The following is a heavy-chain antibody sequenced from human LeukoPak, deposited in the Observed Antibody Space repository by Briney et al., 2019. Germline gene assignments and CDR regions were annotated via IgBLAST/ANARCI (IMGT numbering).Heavy chain of an antibody. D-gene: IGHD3-22*01. CDR2: IYTSGST. J-gene: IGHJ3*02. CDR3: ARDLHSPNYCDSSGYYYVAFDI. CDR1: GGSISSYY. V-gene: IGHV4-4*07. Sequence: SETLSLTCTVSGGSISSYYWSWIRQPAGKGLEWIGRIYTSGSTNYNPSLKSRVTISVDKSKNQFSLKLSSVTAADTAVYYCARDLHSPNYCDSSGYYYVAFDIWGQGTMVTVSS.